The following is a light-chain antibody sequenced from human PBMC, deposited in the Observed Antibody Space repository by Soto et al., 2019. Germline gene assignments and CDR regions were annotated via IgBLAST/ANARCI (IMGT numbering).Light chain of an antibody. CDR2: DVS. J-gene: IGLJ3*02. Sequence: QSALTQPRSVSGSPGQSVTISCTGTSSDVGGYNYVSWYQQHPGKAPKLMIYDVSKRPSGVPDRFSGSKSGNTASLTISGIQADDEADYYCCSYAGSYTFVVFGGGTKLTVL. CDR1: SSDVGGYNY. CDR3: CSYAGSYTFVV. V-gene: IGLV2-11*01.